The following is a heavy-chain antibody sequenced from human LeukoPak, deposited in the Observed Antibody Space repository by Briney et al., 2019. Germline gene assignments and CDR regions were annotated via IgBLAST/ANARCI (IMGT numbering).Heavy chain of an antibody. CDR2: ISYDGSNK. Sequence: GGSLRLSCAASGFTFSSYAMHWVRQAPGKGLEWVAVISYDGSNKYYADSVKGRFTISRDNSKNTLYLQMNSLRAEDTAVYYCARDIRYDSSGYYIPFHYWGQGTLVTVSS. J-gene: IGHJ4*02. CDR3: ARDIRYDSSGYYIPFHY. D-gene: IGHD3-22*01. V-gene: IGHV3-30*14. CDR1: GFTFSSYA.